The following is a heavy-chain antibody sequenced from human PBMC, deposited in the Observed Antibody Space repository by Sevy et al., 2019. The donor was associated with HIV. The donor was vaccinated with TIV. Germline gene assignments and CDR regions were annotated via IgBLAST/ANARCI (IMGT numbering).Heavy chain of an antibody. V-gene: IGHV4-38-2*02. CDR3: ARRTIAARPRDY. Sequence: KQSQTLSLTCTVSDDSISSGYYWGWIRQPPGKGLEWIGSIYHTGSTYYNPSLKSRVIISVDTSKNQFSLKLSSVTAADTAVYYCARRTIAARPRDYWGQGTLVTVSS. J-gene: IGHJ4*02. CDR1: DDSISSGYY. CDR2: IYHTGST. D-gene: IGHD6-6*01.